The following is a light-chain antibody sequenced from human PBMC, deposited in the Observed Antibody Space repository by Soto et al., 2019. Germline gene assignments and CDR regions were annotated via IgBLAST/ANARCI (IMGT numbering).Light chain of an antibody. V-gene: IGKV3-20*01. CDR3: KQYGSSSPTT. Sequence: EIVLTQSPDTLSLSPGERATLSCRASQGVTSNYLAWYKQRPGQAPRLLIYGASNRATGITDRFSGGGSGTDFTLTISRLEPEDFAMYYCKQYGSSSPTTFGQGTRLEIE. J-gene: IGKJ5*01. CDR2: GAS. CDR1: QGVTSNY.